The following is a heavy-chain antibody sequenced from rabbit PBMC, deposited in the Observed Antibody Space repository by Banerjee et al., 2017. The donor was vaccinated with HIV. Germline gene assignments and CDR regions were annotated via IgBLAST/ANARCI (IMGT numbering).Heavy chain of an antibody. J-gene: IGHJ4*01. D-gene: IGHD4-1*01. CDR1: GFSFSSTFY. Sequence: QSLEESGGDLVKPEGSLTLTCTASGFSFSSTFYMCWVRQAPGKGLEWIGCIHAGSSGNTVYASWAKGRFTISKTSSTTVTLQMTSLTAADTATYFCARDLAGVIGWNFKLWGPGTLVTVS. CDR3: ARDLAGVIGWNFKL. V-gene: IGHV1S40*01. CDR2: IHAGSSGNT.